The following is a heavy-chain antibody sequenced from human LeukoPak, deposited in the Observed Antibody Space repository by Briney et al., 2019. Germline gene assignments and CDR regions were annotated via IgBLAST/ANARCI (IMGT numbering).Heavy chain of an antibody. CDR1: GFTFDDYA. V-gene: IGHV3-9*01. D-gene: IGHD2/OR15-2a*01. CDR2: ISWNSGSI. CDR3: ARGKTSQNIVTRKTYNWFDP. Sequence: GRSLRLSCAASGFTFDDYAMHWVRQAPGKGLEWVSGISWNSGSIGYADSVKGRFTISRDNAKNSLYLQMNSLRAEDTAVYYCARGKTSQNIVTRKTYNWFDPWGQGTLVTVSS. J-gene: IGHJ5*02.